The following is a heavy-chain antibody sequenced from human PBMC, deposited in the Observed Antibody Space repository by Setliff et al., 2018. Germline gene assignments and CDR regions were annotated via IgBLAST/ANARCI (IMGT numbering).Heavy chain of an antibody. D-gene: IGHD7-27*01. CDR2: IYHSGRT. V-gene: IGHV4-38-2*01. Sequence: SETLSLTCAVSGYSISSGYFWAWIRQPPGKGLEWIGSIYHSGRTYYNPSLKSRVTMSVDTSKNQFSLRLSSVTAADTAVYYCATLTGDRGVDYWGQGRLVTVSS. CDR1: GYSISSGYF. CDR3: ATLTGDRGVDY. J-gene: IGHJ4*02.